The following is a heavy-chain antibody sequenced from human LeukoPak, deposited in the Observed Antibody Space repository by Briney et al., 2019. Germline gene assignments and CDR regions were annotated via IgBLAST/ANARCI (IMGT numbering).Heavy chain of an antibody. CDR1: GYTFTSYD. J-gene: IGHJ2*01. CDR2: MNPNSGNT. D-gene: IGHD4-23*01. CDR3: ARGLGGDSEHLLGY. Sequence: ASVKVSCKASGYTFTSYDINWVRQATGQGLEWMGWMNPNSGNTGYAQKFQGRVTMTRNTSISTAYMELSSLRSEDTAAYYCARGLGGDSEHLLGYWGRGPWSLSPQ. V-gene: IGHV1-8*01.